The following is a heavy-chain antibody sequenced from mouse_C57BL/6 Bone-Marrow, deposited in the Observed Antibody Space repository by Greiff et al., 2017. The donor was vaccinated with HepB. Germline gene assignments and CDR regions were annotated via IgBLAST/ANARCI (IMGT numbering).Heavy chain of an antibody. Sequence: VQLQQSGAELARPGASVKLSCKASGYTFTSYGISWVKQRTGQGLEWIGEIYPRSGNTYYNEKFKGKATLTADKSSSTAYMELRSLTSEDSAVYFCARSGVTTVVEGAYWGQGTLVTVSA. CDR2: IYPRSGNT. J-gene: IGHJ3*01. CDR3: ARSGVTTVVEGAY. D-gene: IGHD1-1*01. V-gene: IGHV1-81*01. CDR1: GYTFTSYG.